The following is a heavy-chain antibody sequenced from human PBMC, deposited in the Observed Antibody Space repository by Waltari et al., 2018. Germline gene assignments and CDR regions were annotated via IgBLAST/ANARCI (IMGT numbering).Heavy chain of an antibody. J-gene: IGHJ4*02. V-gene: IGHV4-59*01. D-gene: IGHD3-3*01. Sequence: QVQLQESGPGLVKPSETLSLTCTVSGGSISSYYWSWIRQPPGKGLEWIGYIDYSGATNYTPSLKSRVPIAVDTSKNQFSLKLSSVTAADTAVYYCARSLYDFWSGPDYWGQGTLVTVSS. CDR3: ARSLYDFWSGPDY. CDR1: GGSISSYY. CDR2: IDYSGAT.